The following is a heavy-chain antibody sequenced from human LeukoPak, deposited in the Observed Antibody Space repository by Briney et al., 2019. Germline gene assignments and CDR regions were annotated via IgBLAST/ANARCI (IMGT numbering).Heavy chain of an antibody. CDR1: GYSISSGYF. CDR3: ASPRGTYIDY. CDR2: IFHSGNT. D-gene: IGHD3-16*01. J-gene: IGHJ4*02. Sequence: PSETLPLTCAVSGYSISSGYFWGWIRQSPRKGLEWIGSIFHSGNTYFNPSLKSRVTLSVDTSKNEFSLRLTSVTAEDTAMYYCASPRGTYIDYWGQGTLVTASS. V-gene: IGHV4-38-2*01.